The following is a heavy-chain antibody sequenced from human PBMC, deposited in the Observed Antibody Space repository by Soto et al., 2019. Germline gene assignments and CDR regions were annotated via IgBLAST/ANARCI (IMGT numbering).Heavy chain of an antibody. CDR1: GFTFRSYW. Sequence: PGGALRLSCAASGFTFRSYWMHWVRQAPGKGLVWVSRINSDGSSTSYADSVKGRFTISRDNAKNTLYLQMNSLRAEDTAVYYCARDEHDILTGYYMDVWGKGTTVTVSS. D-gene: IGHD3-9*01. J-gene: IGHJ6*03. CDR2: INSDGSST. V-gene: IGHV3-74*01. CDR3: ARDEHDILTGYYMDV.